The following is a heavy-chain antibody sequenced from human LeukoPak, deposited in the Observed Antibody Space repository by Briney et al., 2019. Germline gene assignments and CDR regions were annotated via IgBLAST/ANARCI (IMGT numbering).Heavy chain of an antibody. Sequence: SETLSLTCTVSGDSISNYYWSWIRQPPGKGLGWIGYIYYSESTNYNPSLKSRVTISTDTSKSQFSLNLRSVTVEDTGIYYCARGRCRNSGCRPYFDYWGQGTQVTVSS. CDR3: ARGRCRNSGCRPYFDY. J-gene: IGHJ4*02. V-gene: IGHV4-59*01. CDR1: GDSISNYY. CDR2: IYYSEST. D-gene: IGHD2/OR15-2a*01.